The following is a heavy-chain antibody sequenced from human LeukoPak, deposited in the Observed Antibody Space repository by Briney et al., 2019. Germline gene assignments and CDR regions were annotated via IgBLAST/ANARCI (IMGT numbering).Heavy chain of an antibody. CDR1: GFTFSSYW. V-gene: IGHV3-7*01. CDR3: ARAHYYDSSGYYRDAFDI. CDR2: IKEDGSEK. J-gene: IGHJ3*02. D-gene: IGHD3-22*01. Sequence: GSLRLSCTASGFTFSSYWMSWVRQAPGKGLEWVANIKEDGSEKYYVDSVKGRFTISRDNAKNSLYLQMNSLRAEDTAVYYCARAHYYDSSGYYRDAFDIWGQGTMVTVSS.